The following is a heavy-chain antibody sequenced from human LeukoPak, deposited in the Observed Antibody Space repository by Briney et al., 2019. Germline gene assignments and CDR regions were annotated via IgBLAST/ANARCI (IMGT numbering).Heavy chain of an antibody. Sequence: GGSLRLSCAASGFTFSSYSMNWVRQAPGKGLQWVSSISSSSSYIYYADSVKGRFTISRDNAKNSLYLQMNSLRAEDTAVYYCARADGIFTTPFDYWGQGTLVTVSS. CDR2: ISSSSSYI. V-gene: IGHV3-21*01. D-gene: IGHD1-14*01. CDR3: ARADGIFTTPFDY. J-gene: IGHJ4*02. CDR1: GFTFSSYS.